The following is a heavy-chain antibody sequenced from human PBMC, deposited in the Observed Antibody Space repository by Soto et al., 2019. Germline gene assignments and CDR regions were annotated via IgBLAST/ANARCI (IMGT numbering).Heavy chain of an antibody. Sequence: QVQLVESGEGVVQPGRSLRLSCAASGFTFSSYGMHWVRQAPGKGLEWVAVIWYDGSNKYYADSVKGRFTISRDNSKNTLYLQMNSLRAEDTAVYYCARVMLWFGEATYYMDVWGKGTTVTVSS. CDR1: GFTFSSYG. CDR3: ARVMLWFGEATYYMDV. CDR2: IWYDGSNK. J-gene: IGHJ6*03. V-gene: IGHV3-33*01. D-gene: IGHD3-10*01.